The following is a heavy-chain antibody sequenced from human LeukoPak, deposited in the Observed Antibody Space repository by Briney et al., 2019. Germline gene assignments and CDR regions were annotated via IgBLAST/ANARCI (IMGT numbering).Heavy chain of an antibody. V-gene: IGHV4-34*01. Sequence: SETLSLTCAVYGGSFSGYYWSWIRQPPGKGLEWIGEINHSGSTNYNPSLKSRVTISVDTSKNQFSLKLSSVTAADTAVYYCARSRTPGTYYYYYMDVWGKGTTVTVSS. J-gene: IGHJ6*03. CDR3: ARSRTPGTYYYYYMDV. D-gene: IGHD1-14*01. CDR2: INHSGST. CDR1: GGSFSGYY.